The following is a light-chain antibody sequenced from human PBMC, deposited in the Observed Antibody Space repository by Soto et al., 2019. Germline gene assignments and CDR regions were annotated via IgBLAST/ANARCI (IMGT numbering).Light chain of an antibody. CDR1: QSVSSSY. J-gene: IGKJ2*01. V-gene: IGKV3-20*01. CDR3: HQYGSSPYT. CDR2: GAS. Sequence: EIALTQSPGTLSLSPGERATLSCRASQSVSSSYLAWYQQKPGQAPRLLIYGASSRPPGIPDRFSGSGSGTDFTLTISRLEVEDFAVYYCHQYGSSPYTFGQGTKLEI.